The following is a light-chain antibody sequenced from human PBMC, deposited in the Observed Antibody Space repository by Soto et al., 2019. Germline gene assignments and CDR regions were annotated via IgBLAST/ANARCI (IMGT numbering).Light chain of an antibody. J-gene: IGKJ1*01. CDR2: MAS. V-gene: IGKV1-5*03. CDR1: QRIGDV. Sequence: IQMPQSPSTLSASEGDRVTITCRASQRIGDVLAWYQQNPGTAPKLLIYMASYLETGVPSRFSGSGSGTEFTLTISSLQRDDVATYYCQHYYNYRTFGQGTKVEIK. CDR3: QHYYNYRT.